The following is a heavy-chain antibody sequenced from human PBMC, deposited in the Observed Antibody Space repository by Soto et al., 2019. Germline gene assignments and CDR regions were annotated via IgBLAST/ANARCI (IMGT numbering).Heavy chain of an antibody. CDR1: GDSISSGDYY. V-gene: IGHV4-31*03. J-gene: IGHJ6*02. CDR2: IYYSGST. Sequence: TLSLTCTVSGDSISSGDYYWSWIRQHPGKGLEWIGYIYYSGSTSYNPSLKSRVTISVDTSKNQFSLRLSSVTAADTAVYYCARDLYLQGGMDVWGQGTTVTVSS. CDR3: ARDLYLQGGMDV.